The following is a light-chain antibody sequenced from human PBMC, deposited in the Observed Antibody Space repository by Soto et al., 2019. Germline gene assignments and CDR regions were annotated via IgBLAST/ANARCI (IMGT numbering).Light chain of an antibody. CDR2: NVN. V-gene: IGLV2-14*03. Sequence: QSALTKVASVSGSPGQSITISCTGTSSDVGGYDYVSWYQQHPGKAPKLMIHNVNYRPSGVSDRSSGSKSGDTASLTISGLQAEHEGNYYCSSYTSTNTEVFGGGTKLTVL. CDR3: SSYTSTNTEV. J-gene: IGLJ2*01. CDR1: SSDVGGYDY.